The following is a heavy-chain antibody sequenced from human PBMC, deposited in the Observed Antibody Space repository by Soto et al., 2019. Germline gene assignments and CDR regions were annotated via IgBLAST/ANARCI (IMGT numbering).Heavy chain of an antibody. V-gene: IGHV4-61*08. Sequence: PSETLSLTCTVSGDSISSDDYYWSWIRQPPGKGLEWIGYIYYSGSTNYNPSLKSRVTISVDTSKNQFSLKLSSVTAADTAVYYCANYPTTVTSDYWGQGTLVTVSS. D-gene: IGHD4-17*01. CDR1: GDSISSDDYY. CDR2: IYYSGST. J-gene: IGHJ4*02. CDR3: ANYPTTVTSDY.